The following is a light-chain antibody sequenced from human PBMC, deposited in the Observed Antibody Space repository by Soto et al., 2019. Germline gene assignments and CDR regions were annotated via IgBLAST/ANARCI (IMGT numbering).Light chain of an antibody. V-gene: IGKV3-20*01. CDR2: GAS. J-gene: IGKJ3*01. CDR3: QQYGSSLWT. CDR1: QSVSSSY. Sequence: EIVFTQSPGTLSFSPGERATLSCRASQSVSSSYLAWYQQKPGQAPRLLIYGASSRATGIPDRFSGSGSGTDFTLTISRLEPEDFAVYYCQQYGSSLWTFGPGTKVDIK.